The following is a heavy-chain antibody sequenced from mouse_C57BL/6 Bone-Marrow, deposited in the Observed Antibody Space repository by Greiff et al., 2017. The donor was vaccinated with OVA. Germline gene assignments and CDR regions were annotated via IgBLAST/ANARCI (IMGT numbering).Heavy chain of an antibody. D-gene: IGHD6-1*01. V-gene: IGHV1-55*01. J-gene: IGHJ1*03. CDR3: ARSVLISSGYFDV. CDR1: GYTFTSYW. CDR2: IYPGSGST. Sequence: QVQLQQPGAELVKPGASVKVSCKASGYTFTSYWITWVKQRPGQGLEWIGDIYPGSGSTNYNEKFKSKATLTVDTSSSTAYMQLSSLTSEDSAVYYCARSVLISSGYFDVWGTGTTVTVSS.